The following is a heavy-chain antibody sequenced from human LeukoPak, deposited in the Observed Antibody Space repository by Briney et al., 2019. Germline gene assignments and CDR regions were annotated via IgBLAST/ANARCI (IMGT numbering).Heavy chain of an antibody. J-gene: IGHJ4*02. CDR3: ARPSTTIFGVVIDY. CDR1: GGSISSSSYY. CDR2: IYYSGST. Sequence: TPSETLSPTCTVSGGSISSSSYYWGWIRQPPGKGLEWIGSIYYSGSTYYNPSLKSRVTISVDTSKNQFSLKLSSVTAADTAVYYCARPSTTIFGVVIDYWGQGTLVTVSS. V-gene: IGHV4-39*01. D-gene: IGHD3-3*01.